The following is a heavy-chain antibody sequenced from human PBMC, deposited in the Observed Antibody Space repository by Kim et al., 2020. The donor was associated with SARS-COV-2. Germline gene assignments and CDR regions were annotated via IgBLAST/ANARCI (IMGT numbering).Heavy chain of an antibody. CDR3: ARLVSENSAVEY. CDR2: INYSGNT. J-gene: IGHJ4*02. V-gene: IGHV4-39*01. Sequence: SETLSLTCTVSGDSISRSSNYWGWIRQPPGKGLEGIGSINYSGNTYYNPSLKSRVTISVDTSKNQFYLKMRSVTAADTAVYYCARLVSENSAVEYWGQGTLVTVSS. CDR1: GDSISRSSNY.